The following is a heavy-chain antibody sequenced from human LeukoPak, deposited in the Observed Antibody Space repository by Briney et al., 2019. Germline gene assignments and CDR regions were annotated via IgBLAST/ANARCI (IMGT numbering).Heavy chain of an antibody. Sequence: SVKVSCKASGGTFSSYAISWVRQAPGQGLEWMGGIIPIFGTANYAQKFQGRVTITTDESTSTAYMELSSLRSEDTAVYYCARDREQSNVGSGFDPWGQGTPVTVSS. D-gene: IGHD1/OR15-1a*01. CDR3: ARDREQSNVGSGFDP. CDR2: IIPIFGTA. CDR1: GGTFSSYA. V-gene: IGHV1-69*05. J-gene: IGHJ5*02.